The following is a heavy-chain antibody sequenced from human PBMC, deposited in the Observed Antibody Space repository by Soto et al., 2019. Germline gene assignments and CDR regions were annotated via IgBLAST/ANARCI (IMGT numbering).Heavy chain of an antibody. J-gene: IGHJ6*02. CDR3: ARAGEAGGNKHYYYYYGMDV. Sequence: ASVKVSCKASGYTFTGYYMHWVRQAPGQGLEWMGWINPNSGGTNYAQKFQGWVTMTRDTSISTAYMELSRLRSDDTAVYYCARAGEAGGNKHYYYYYGMDVWGQGTTVTVSS. CDR1: GYTFTGYY. D-gene: IGHD3-16*01. V-gene: IGHV1-2*04. CDR2: INPNSGGT.